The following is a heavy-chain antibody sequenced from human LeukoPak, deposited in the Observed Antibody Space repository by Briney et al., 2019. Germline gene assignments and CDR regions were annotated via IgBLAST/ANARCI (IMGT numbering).Heavy chain of an antibody. CDR2: IYYSGST. CDR3: ASAVVPAAMGLNWFDP. V-gene: IGHV4-31*11. J-gene: IGHJ5*02. Sequence: SETLSLTCVVSGGSISSGGYYWSWIRQHPGKGLEWIGYIYYSGSTYYNPSLKSRVTISVDTSKNQFSLKLSSVTAADTAVYYCASAVVPAAMGLNWFDPWGQGTLVTVSS. D-gene: IGHD2-2*01. CDR1: GGSISSGGYY.